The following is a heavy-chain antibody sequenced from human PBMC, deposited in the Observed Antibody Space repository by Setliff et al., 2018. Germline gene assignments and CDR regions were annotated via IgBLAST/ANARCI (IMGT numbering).Heavy chain of an antibody. V-gene: IGHV4-4*07. Sequence: SETLSLTCTVSGASISDYYWTWIRQPAGKELEWIGRVSASGGTTYNPSLKSRVTMSVDTSRNQISLNLTSVTAADTAMYYCARERTIFGILVISGWFDPWGQGTVVTV. J-gene: IGHJ5*02. D-gene: IGHD3-3*01. CDR2: VSASGGT. CDR1: GASISDYY. CDR3: ARERTIFGILVISGWFDP.